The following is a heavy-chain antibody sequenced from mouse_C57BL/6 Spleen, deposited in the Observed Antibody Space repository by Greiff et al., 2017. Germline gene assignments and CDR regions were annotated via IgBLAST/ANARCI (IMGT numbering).Heavy chain of an antibody. J-gene: IGHJ2*01. V-gene: IGHV1-61*01. CDR3: ARMGPGYFDY. D-gene: IGHD4-1*01. CDR2: IYPSDSET. Sequence: VQLKQPGAELVRPGSSVKLSCKASGYTFTSYWMDWVKQRPGQGLEWIGNIYPSDSETHYNQKFKDKATLTVDKSSSTAYMQLSSLTSEDSAVYYCARMGPGYFDYWGQGTTLTVAS. CDR1: GYTFTSYW.